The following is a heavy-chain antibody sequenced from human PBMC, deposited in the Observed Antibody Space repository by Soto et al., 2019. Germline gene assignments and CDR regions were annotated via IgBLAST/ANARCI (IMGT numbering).Heavy chain of an antibody. Sequence: SETLSLTCTVSGGSISSYCWSWIRQPPGKGLEWIGYIYYSGSTNYNPSLTSRVTISVDTSKHQFSLKLSSVTAADTAVYYCARVYSSGYHYYFDYWGQGTLVTVSS. CDR2: IYYSGST. J-gene: IGHJ4*02. CDR3: ARVYSSGYHYYFDY. V-gene: IGHV4-59*08. D-gene: IGHD3-22*01. CDR1: GGSISSYC.